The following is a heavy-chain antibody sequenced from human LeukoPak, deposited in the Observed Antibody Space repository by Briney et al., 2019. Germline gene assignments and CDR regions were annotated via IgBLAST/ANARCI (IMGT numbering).Heavy chain of an antibody. CDR3: ARGLCGGDCYSD. Sequence: PGGSLRLSCAASGFTFSNYFMNWVRQALGKGLEWVSAISSTSSYIYYADSVKGRFTISRDNAKNSLYLQMNSLRAEDTAAYYCARGLCGGDCYSDWGQGTLVTVSS. D-gene: IGHD2-21*02. J-gene: IGHJ4*02. V-gene: IGHV3-21*01. CDR1: GFTFSNYF. CDR2: ISSTSSYI.